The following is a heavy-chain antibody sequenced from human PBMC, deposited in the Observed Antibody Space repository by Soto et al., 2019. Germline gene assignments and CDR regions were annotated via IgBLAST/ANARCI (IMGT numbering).Heavy chain of an antibody. CDR3: ARGPLLPTVGYNWFDP. D-gene: IGHD4-17*01. CDR2: IYYSGST. V-gene: IGHV4-59*01. CDR1: GGSISSYY. Sequence: SETLSLTCTVSGGSISSYYWSWIRQPPGKGLEWIGYIYYSGSTNYNPSLKSRVTISVDTSKNQFSLKLSSVTAADTAVYYCARGPLLPTVGYNWFDPWGQGTLVTVSS. J-gene: IGHJ5*02.